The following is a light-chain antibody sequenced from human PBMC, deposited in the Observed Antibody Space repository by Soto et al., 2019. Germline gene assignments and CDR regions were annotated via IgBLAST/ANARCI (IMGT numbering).Light chain of an antibody. CDR1: QSISSY. V-gene: IGKV1-39*01. Sequence: DIQMTQSPSSLSASVGDRVTITCRASQSISSYLNWYQQKPGKAPKLPIYAASSLQSGVPSRFSGGGSGTDFTLTISSLQPEDFATYYCQQSYSTWITFGQGTRLEIK. J-gene: IGKJ5*01. CDR2: AAS. CDR3: QQSYSTWIT.